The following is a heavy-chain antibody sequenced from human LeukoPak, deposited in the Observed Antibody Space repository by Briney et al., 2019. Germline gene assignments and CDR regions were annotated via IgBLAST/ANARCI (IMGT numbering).Heavy chain of an antibody. CDR1: GLTFSDYA. V-gene: IGHV3-23*01. D-gene: IGHD3-3*01. CDR2: ITSGFTP. J-gene: IGHJ4*02. Sequence: PGGSLRLSCAASGLTFSDYAMXWFRQAPGKGXXWVSGITSGFTPHYADSVKGRFTISRDNSKNTFHLQLNSLRTEDTAVYYCAKDYPDSRVADVFFEYWGQGTLVTVSS. CDR3: AKDYPDSRVADVFFEY.